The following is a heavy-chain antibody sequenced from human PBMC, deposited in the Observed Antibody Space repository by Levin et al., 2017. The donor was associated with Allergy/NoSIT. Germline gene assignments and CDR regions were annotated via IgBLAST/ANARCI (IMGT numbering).Heavy chain of an antibody. CDR3: ARGQYSSSWYHYYYYYGMDV. D-gene: IGHD6-13*01. J-gene: IGHJ6*02. CDR1: GYTFTSYD. V-gene: IGHV1-8*01. Sequence: GASVKVSCKASGYTFTSYDINWVRQATGQGLEWMGWMNPNSGNTGYAQKFQGRVTMTRNTSISTAYMELSSLRSEDTAVYYCARGQYSSSWYHYYYYYGMDVWGQGTTVTVSS. CDR2: MNPNSGNT.